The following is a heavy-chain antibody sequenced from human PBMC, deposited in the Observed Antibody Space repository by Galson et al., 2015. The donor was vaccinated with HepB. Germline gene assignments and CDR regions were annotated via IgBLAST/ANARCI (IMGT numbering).Heavy chain of an antibody. CDR1: EFIFSNYS. Sequence: SLRLSCAASEFIFSNYSMTWVRQVPGKGLEWVSSITDSGSSIYYADSVKGRFTISRDNTKDSLYLQMDNLRAEDTAIYYCSTLRLGELSDYWGQGTQVSVSS. CDR2: ITDSGSSI. V-gene: IGHV3-21*01. CDR3: STLRLGELSDY. J-gene: IGHJ4*02. D-gene: IGHD3-16*01.